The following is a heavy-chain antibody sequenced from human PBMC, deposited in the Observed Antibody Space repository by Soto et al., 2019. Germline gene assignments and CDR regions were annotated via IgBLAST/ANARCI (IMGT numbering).Heavy chain of an antibody. Sequence: QVQLQESGPGLVKPSQTLSLTCTVSGGSISSGGYSWSWIRQHPGKGLEGIGYIYYSGSTYYNPSLKSRVTISVDTSKNQFSLKLSSVTAADTAVYYCARWYLYSGYDLFDYWGQGTLVTVSS. CDR1: GGSISSGGYS. V-gene: IGHV4-31*03. CDR3: ARWYLYSGYDLFDY. J-gene: IGHJ4*02. CDR2: IYYSGST. D-gene: IGHD5-12*01.